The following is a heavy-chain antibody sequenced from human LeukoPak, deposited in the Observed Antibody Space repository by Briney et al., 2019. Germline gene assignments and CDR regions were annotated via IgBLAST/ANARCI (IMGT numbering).Heavy chain of an antibody. CDR2: INSNGITT. Sequence: GGSLRLSCAASQFTFSDYWMHWVRQAPGKGLVWVSRINSNGITTYYAGSVKGRFTISRDNAKNTVYLQLNSLRAEDTAMYYCARGSYNWNDVHASDVWGKGQWSPSLQ. CDR3: ARGSYNWNDVHASDV. J-gene: IGHJ3*01. V-gene: IGHV3-74*01. CDR1: QFTFSDYW. D-gene: IGHD1-1*01.